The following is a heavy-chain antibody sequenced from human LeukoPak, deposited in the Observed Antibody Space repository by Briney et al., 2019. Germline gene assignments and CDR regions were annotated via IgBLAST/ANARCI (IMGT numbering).Heavy chain of an antibody. CDR3: ARDLGYYYDSSGYPLGY. D-gene: IGHD3-22*01. CDR2: IYYSGST. V-gene: IGHV4-59*01. Sequence: SETLSLTCTVSGGPISSYYWSWIRQPPGKGLEWIGYIYYSGSTNYNPSLKSRVTISVDTSKNQFSLKLSSVTAADTAVYYCARDLGYYYDSSGYPLGYWGQGTLVTVSS. CDR1: GGPISSYY. J-gene: IGHJ4*02.